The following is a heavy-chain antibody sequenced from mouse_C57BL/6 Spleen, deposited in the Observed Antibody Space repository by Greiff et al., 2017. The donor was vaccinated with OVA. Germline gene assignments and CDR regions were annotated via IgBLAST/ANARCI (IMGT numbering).Heavy chain of an antibody. D-gene: IGHD2-4*01. J-gene: IGHJ2*01. V-gene: IGHV1-52*01. CDR3: ARRDDYDGYFDY. CDR1: GYTFTSYW. Sequence: QVQLQQPGAELVRPGSSVKLSCKASGYTFTSYWMHWVKQRPIQGLEWIGNIDPSDSETHYNQKFKDKATLTVDKSSSTAYMQLSSLTSEDSAVYYCARRDDYDGYFDYWGQGTTLTVSS. CDR2: IDPSDSET.